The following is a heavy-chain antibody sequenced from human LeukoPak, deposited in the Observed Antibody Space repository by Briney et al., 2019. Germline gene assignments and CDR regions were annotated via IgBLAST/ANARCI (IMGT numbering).Heavy chain of an antibody. Sequence: GGSLTLSRAASGFTFSHYSMNWVRQAPGKGLEWVSSISSSSSYLYYADSVKGRFTISRDNAKNSLYLQMNSLRAEDTAVYYCARDPVSGYCGYESPIFDYWGQGTLVTVSS. V-gene: IGHV3-21*01. CDR3: ARDPVSGYCGYESPIFDY. CDR1: GFTFSHYS. CDR2: ISSSSSYL. D-gene: IGHD5-12*01. J-gene: IGHJ4*02.